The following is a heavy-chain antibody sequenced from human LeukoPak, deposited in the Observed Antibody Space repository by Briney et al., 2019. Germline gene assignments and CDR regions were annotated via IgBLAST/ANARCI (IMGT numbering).Heavy chain of an antibody. CDR3: ARVKYYYDSSGYSYNWFDP. J-gene: IGHJ5*02. D-gene: IGHD3-22*01. CDR2: IYTSGST. Sequence: KPSETLSLTCTVSGGSISSYYWSWIRQPAGKGLEWIGRIYTSGSTNYNPSLKSRVTMSVDTSKNQFSLKLSSVTAADTAVYYCARVKYYYDSSGYSYNWFDPWGQGTLVTVSS. CDR1: GGSISSYY. V-gene: IGHV4-4*07.